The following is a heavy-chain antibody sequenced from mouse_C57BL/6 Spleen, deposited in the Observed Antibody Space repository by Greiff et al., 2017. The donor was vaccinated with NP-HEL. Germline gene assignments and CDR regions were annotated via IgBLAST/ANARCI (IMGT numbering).Heavy chain of an antibody. CDR1: GYTFTDYY. CDR3: ERVRMVTARYAMDY. CDR2: IYPGSGNT. J-gene: IGHJ4*01. D-gene: IGHD2-2*01. Sequence: QVQLQQSGAELVRPGASVKLSCKASGYTFTDYYINWVKQRPGQGLEWIARIYPGSGNTYYNEKFKGKATLTAEKSSSTAYMQLSSLTSEDSAVYFYERVRMVTARYAMDYWGQGTSVTVSS. V-gene: IGHV1-76*01.